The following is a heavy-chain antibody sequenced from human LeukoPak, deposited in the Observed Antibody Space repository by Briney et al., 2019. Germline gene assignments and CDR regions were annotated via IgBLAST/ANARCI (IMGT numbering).Heavy chain of an antibody. CDR1: GFTFSSYA. D-gene: IGHD5-12*01. Sequence: GGSLRLSCAASGFTFSSYAMTWVRQAPGKGLEWVSAISGSGGSIYYADSVKGRFTISRDNSKNTLYLQMNSLRAEDTAVYYCAKCIVATNYYYYYMDVWGKGTTVTVSS. CDR2: ISGSGGSI. V-gene: IGHV3-23*01. CDR3: AKCIVATNYYYYYMDV. J-gene: IGHJ6*03.